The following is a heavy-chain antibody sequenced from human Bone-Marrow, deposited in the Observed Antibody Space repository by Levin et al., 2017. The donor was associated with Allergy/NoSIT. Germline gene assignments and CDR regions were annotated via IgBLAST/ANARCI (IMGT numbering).Heavy chain of an antibody. J-gene: IGHJ3*02. CDR3: ARQRASDGFDI. CDR2: INPESGDT. Sequence: GESLKISCKTSTYTFTAYYLHWVRQAPGQGLEWMGWINPESGDTKYAQKFQGWVTMTRDTSISTAYMEMSRLKSDDTAVYYCARQRASDGFDIWGQGTMVTVSS. D-gene: IGHD4/OR15-4a*01. CDR1: TYTFTAYY. V-gene: IGHV1-2*04.